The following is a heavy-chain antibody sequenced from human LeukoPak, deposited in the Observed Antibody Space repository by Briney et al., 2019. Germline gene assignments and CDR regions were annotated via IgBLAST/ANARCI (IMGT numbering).Heavy chain of an antibody. CDR1: DGSISSNNYY. J-gene: IGHJ6*03. V-gene: IGHV4-39*01. CDR2: IYYSGNT. Sequence: TSETLSLTCTVSDGSISSNNYYWGWIRQPPGTGLEWIGSIYYSGNTYYNPSLKSRVTISVDTSKNQFSLKLSSVTAADTAMYYCARGAAGNGYYYYYMDVWGKGTTVTVSS. CDR3: ARGAAGNGYYYYYMDV. D-gene: IGHD6-13*01.